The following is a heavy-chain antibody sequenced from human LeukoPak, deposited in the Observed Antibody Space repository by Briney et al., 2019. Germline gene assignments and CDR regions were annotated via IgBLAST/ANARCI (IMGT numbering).Heavy chain of an antibody. CDR1: GGSISSYY. V-gene: IGHV4-59*01. CDR2: IYYSGST. Sequence: SETLSLTCTVSGGSISSYYWSWIRQPPGKGLEWIGYIYYSGSTNYNPSLKSRITISVDTSKNQFSLKLSSVTAADTAVYYCARDLYGGNAPDWGQGTLVTVSS. D-gene: IGHD4-23*01. CDR3: ARDLYGGNAPD. J-gene: IGHJ4*02.